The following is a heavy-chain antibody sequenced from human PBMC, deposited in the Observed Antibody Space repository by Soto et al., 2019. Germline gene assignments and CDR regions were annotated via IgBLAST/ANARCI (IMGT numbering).Heavy chain of an antibody. V-gene: IGHV3-7*01. Sequence: EVQLVESGGGLVQPGGSLRLSCVASGFTFSSSWMSWVRQAPGKGLEWVANIKQDGSDKYYVDSVEGRFTISRDNAKNSLYLLMNSLRADDTAVYYCARTSSLAAPVWGQGTMVIVSS. CDR2: IKQDGSDK. J-gene: IGHJ3*01. D-gene: IGHD6-13*01. CDR1: GFTFSSSW. CDR3: ARTSSLAAPV.